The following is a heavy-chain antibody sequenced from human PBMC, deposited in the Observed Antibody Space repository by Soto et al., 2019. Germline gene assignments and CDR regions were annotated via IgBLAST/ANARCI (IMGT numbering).Heavy chain of an antibody. CDR3: AGGTSCWYD. CDR1: GYTFTSYD. CDR2: MNPNSGNT. J-gene: IGHJ4*02. V-gene: IGHV1-8*01. Sequence: QVQLVQSGAEVKKPGASVKVSCKASGYTFTSYDVNWVRQAPGQGLEWMGWMNPNSGNTGYVQKFQGRVTMTRNTSISTAYMELSRLPSEDTAVYYCAGGTSCWYDWGQGTLVTVSS. D-gene: IGHD6-19*01.